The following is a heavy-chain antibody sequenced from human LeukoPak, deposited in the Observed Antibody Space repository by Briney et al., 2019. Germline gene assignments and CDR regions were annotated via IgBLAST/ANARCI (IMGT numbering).Heavy chain of an antibody. J-gene: IGHJ6*02. CDR1: GFTFSSYW. D-gene: IGHD2-2*01. V-gene: IGHV3-7*03. Sequence: GSLRLSCAASGFTFSSYWMSWVRQAPGKGLEWVANIKQDGSEKYYVDSVKGRFTVSRDNAKNSLYLQMNSLRAEDTAVYYCARERRIVVVPAARAGNYYYYYGMDVWGQGTTVTVSS. CDR3: ARERRIVVVPAARAGNYYYYYGMDV. CDR2: IKQDGSEK.